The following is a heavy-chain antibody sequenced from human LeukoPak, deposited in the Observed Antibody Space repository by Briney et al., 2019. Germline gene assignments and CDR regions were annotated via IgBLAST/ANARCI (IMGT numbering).Heavy chain of an antibody. CDR1: GFTFSSHS. CDR2: ISSSSSYI. J-gene: IGHJ4*02. Sequence: GGSLRLSCAASGFTFSSHSMDWLRQAPGKGLEWVSFISSSSSYIYYADSVKGRFTISRDNAKNSLYLQMNSLRAEDTAVYYCARGTMFPYYFDYWGQGTLVTVSS. D-gene: IGHD3-10*02. V-gene: IGHV3-21*01. CDR3: ARGTMFPYYFDY.